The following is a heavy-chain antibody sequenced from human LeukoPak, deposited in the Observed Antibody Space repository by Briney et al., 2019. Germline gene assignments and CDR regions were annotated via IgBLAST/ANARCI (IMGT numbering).Heavy chain of an antibody. J-gene: IGHJ3*02. V-gene: IGHV1-2*02. Sequence: ASVKVSCKASGYTFTGYYMHWVRQAPGQGLEWMGWINPNSGGTNYAQKFQGRVTMTRDTSISTAYMELSRLRSDDTAVYCCARPYYYDRGVSFGAFDIWGQGTMVTVSS. CDR1: GYTFTGYY. CDR2: INPNSGGT. CDR3: ARPYYYDRGVSFGAFDI. D-gene: IGHD3-22*01.